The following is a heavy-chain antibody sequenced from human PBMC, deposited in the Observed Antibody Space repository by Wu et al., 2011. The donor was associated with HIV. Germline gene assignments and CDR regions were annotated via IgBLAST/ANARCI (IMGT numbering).Heavy chain of an antibody. J-gene: IGHJ4*02. Sequence: QVQLEQSGAEVKEPGASVKVSCQASGYSFTGYYIHWVRQAPGQGLEWMGWINPNTGGTNYAQKFQGRVTMTRDTSISTAHMELSGLRSDDTAVYYCAKNWDTAALGTFLQYWGQGTLVTVSS. D-gene: IGHD1/OR15-1a*01. V-gene: IGHV1-2*02. CDR2: INPNTGGT. CDR1: GYSFTGYY. CDR3: AKNWDTAALGTFLQY.